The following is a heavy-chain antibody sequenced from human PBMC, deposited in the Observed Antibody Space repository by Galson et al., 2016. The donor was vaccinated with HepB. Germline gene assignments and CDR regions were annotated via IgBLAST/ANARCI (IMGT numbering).Heavy chain of an antibody. J-gene: IGHJ3*01. CDR1: GFTFSSYG. CDR2: ISYDGSNK. V-gene: IGHV3-30*03. CDR3: ARDPMRFAFDL. Sequence: SLRLSCAASGFTFSSYGMHWVRQAPGKGLEWVAVISYDGSNKYYADSVKGRFTISRDNSKNTLYLQMNSLRAEETAVYYCARDPMRFAFDLWGQGTMVTVSS.